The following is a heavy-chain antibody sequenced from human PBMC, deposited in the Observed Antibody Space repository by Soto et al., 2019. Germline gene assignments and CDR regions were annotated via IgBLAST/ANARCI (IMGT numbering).Heavy chain of an antibody. J-gene: IGHJ3*02. D-gene: IGHD3-9*01. V-gene: IGHV3-48*02. CDR2: TGTSRKYT. CDR3: VRDRDWAFDI. Sequence: LRLSCAASGYALRYYSMNWVRQAPGKGLEWISYTGTSRKYTFYADSVRGRFTISRDDARNSVYLQLNSLRNEDTAVYYCVRDRDWAFDIWGQGTTVTVSS. CDR1: GYALRYYS.